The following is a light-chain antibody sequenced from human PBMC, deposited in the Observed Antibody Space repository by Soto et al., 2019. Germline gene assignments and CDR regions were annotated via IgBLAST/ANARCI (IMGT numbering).Light chain of an antibody. Sequence: DIQMTQSPSALSASVGDRVTITCRASQSISRYLNWYQQKPGKAPEPLIYAASSLQSGVPSRFSGSGSGTDFTLNIRNLQPEDFATYFCQQTYSTLFTFGPGTKVEIK. CDR2: AAS. V-gene: IGKV1-39*01. CDR1: QSISRY. CDR3: QQTYSTLFT. J-gene: IGKJ3*01.